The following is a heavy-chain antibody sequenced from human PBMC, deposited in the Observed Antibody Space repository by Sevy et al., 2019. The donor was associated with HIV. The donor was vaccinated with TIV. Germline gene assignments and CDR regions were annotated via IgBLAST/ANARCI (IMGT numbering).Heavy chain of an antibody. V-gene: IGHV3-23*01. CDR3: AREGGTKPHDY. CDR2: LSFGCGKI. J-gene: IGHJ4*02. Sequence: GGSLRLSCAASGFTFNIYSMSWVRQTPGKGLEWVATLSFGCGKINHADSVKGLFTMSRDDSKNAVYLQMNNLRVEDTAIYYCAREGGTKPHDYWGQGTLVTVSS. D-gene: IGHD2-8*01. CDR1: GFTFNIYS.